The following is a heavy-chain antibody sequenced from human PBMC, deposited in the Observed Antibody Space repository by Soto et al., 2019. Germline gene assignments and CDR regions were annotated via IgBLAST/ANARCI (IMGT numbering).Heavy chain of an antibody. J-gene: IGHJ4*02. Sequence: PSETLSLTYTVSGGSISSSDYCWGWIRQPPGKGLEWIGNIYYSGSANYNPSLKSRVTISVDTSKNQFSLKLSSVTAADTAVYYCARRYGYSFDYWGQGTLVTVSS. CDR2: IYYSGSA. D-gene: IGHD1-1*01. V-gene: IGHV4-39*07. CDR1: GGSISSSDYC. CDR3: ARRYGYSFDY.